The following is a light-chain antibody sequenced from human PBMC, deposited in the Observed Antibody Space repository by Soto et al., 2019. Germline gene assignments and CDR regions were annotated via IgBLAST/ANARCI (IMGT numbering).Light chain of an antibody. CDR2: AAS. CDR3: QQSFITPYT. CDR1: QSISVY. J-gene: IGKJ2*01. V-gene: IGKV1-39*01. Sequence: DIQMTQSPSSLSASVGERVTITCRASQSISVYLNWYQQKPGKVPKLLIYAASTLHSGVPSRFSGSGSETDFALTISSLHPEDFATYYCQQSFITPYTFGQGTRLEIK.